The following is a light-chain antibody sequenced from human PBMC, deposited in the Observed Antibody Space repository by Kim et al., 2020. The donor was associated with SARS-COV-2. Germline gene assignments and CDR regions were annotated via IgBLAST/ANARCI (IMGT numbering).Light chain of an antibody. Sequence: ALGQTVGITCQGDSLRSYYASWYQQKPGQAPVLVIYGKHNRPSGIPDRFSGSSSGNTASLTITGAQAEDEADYYCNSRDSSGNHWVFGGGTQLTVL. J-gene: IGLJ3*02. CDR3: NSRDSSGNHWV. CDR1: SLRSYY. V-gene: IGLV3-19*01. CDR2: GKH.